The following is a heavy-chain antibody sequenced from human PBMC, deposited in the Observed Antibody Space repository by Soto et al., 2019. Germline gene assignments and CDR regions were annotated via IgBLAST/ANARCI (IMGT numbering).Heavy chain of an antibody. J-gene: IGHJ3*02. CDR1: GFTFSSYG. CDR3: ATVRPIYDCSSTSCYDDAFDI. Sequence: PGGSLRLSCAASGFTFSSYGMHWVRQAPGKGLEWVAVIWYDGSNKYYADSVKGRFTISRDNSKNTLYLQMNSLRAEDTAVYYCATVRPIYDCSSTSCYDDAFDIWGQGTMVTVSS. V-gene: IGHV3-33*01. D-gene: IGHD2-2*01. CDR2: IWYDGSNK.